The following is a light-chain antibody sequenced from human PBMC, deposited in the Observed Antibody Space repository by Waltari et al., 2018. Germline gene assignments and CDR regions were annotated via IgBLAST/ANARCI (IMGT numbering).Light chain of an antibody. Sequence: SSELTQPPSLSVSPGQTARITCSGDALPNQNTYCYQQKSGQAPLLMVYKDNQRPSGVPERFSGSKSGTTVTLTVSGVQAEDEADYYCQSADSSGTLKWFFGGGTKLTVL. CDR3: QSADSSGTLKWF. J-gene: IGLJ2*01. CDR2: KDN. CDR1: ALPNQN. V-gene: IGLV3-25*03.